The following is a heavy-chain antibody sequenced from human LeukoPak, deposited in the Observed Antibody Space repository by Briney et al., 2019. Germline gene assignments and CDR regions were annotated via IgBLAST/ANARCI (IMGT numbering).Heavy chain of an antibody. CDR1: GGSFSGHY. D-gene: IGHD6-13*01. V-gene: IGHV4-34*01. CDR3: ARQGRIAAAGTYNWFDP. Sequence: SGTLSLTCAVYGGSFSGHYWSWIRQPPGKGLEWIGEINHSGSTNYNPSLESRVTISVDTSKNHFSLKLSSVTAADTAVYYCARQGRIAAAGTYNWFDPWGQGTLVTVSS. J-gene: IGHJ5*02. CDR2: INHSGST.